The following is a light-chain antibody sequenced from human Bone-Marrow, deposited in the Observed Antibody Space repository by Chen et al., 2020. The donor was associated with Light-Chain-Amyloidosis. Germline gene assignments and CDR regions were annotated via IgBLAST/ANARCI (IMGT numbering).Light chain of an antibody. V-gene: IGLV2-14*03. CDR1: SSDVGGYNH. Sequence: QSALTQPAPVSGSPGQSITISCTGPSSDVGGYNHVSWYQQHPGKAPKLMIYDVSNRPSGVSNRCSGYKSGNTASLTISGLQAEDEADYYCSAYTSSRTLVFGGGTKLTVL. CDR3: SAYTSSRTLV. J-gene: IGLJ2*01. CDR2: DVS.